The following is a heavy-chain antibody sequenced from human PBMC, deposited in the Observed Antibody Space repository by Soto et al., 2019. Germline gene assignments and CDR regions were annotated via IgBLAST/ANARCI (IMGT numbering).Heavy chain of an antibody. CDR3: ANAEQTNSGILD. D-gene: IGHD1-26*01. CDR2: ISVGGGNT. V-gene: IGHV3-23*01. CDR1: GFTFRSYA. J-gene: IGHJ4*02. Sequence: EVQLLESGGGLVEPGGSLRLSCAASGFTFRSYAMSWVRQAPGKGLEWVSGISVGGGNTYYADSVKGRFTISRANSMNTVYLQMNSLRAEDTAVYYCANAEQTNSGILDWGQGILVTVSS.